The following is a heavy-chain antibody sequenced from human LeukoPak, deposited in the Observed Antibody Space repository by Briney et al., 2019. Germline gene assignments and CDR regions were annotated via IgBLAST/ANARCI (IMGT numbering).Heavy chain of an antibody. J-gene: IGHJ3*02. Sequence: NAGGSLRLSCAASGFTFTNAWMSWARQAPGQGLEWVGRIKSTTDGGTTDYAAPVKGRFTVSRDDSKNTLYLQMNSLRAEDTAVYYCAKDGKDCSGGSCYSGAFDIWGQGTMVTVSS. D-gene: IGHD2-15*01. CDR2: IKSTTDGGTT. CDR1: GFTFTNAW. CDR3: AKDGKDCSGGSCYSGAFDI. V-gene: IGHV3-15*01.